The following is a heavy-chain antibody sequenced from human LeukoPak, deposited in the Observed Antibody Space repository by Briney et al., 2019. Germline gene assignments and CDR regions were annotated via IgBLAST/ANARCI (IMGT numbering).Heavy chain of an antibody. Sequence: SETLSLTCAVYGGSISSYYWSWIRQPPGKGLEWIGYIYYSGSTNYNPSLKSRVTISVDTSKNQFSLKLSSVTAADTAVYYCARGGYCSSTSCYLVFDPWGQGTLVTVSS. J-gene: IGHJ5*02. CDR3: ARGGYCSSTSCYLVFDP. D-gene: IGHD2-2*01. CDR1: GGSISSYY. CDR2: IYYSGST. V-gene: IGHV4-59*01.